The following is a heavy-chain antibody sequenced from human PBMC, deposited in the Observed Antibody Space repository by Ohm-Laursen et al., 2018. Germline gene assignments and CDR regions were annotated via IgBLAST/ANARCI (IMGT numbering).Heavy chain of an antibody. CDR2: INPNNGGT. CDR1: GYTFTGYY. D-gene: IGHD6-13*01. CDR3: ARDLIGAVGTTFDI. V-gene: IGHV1-2*06. Sequence: SSVKVSCKASGYTFTGYYIHCVRQAPGQGLEWMGRINPNNGGTNYAQRFQGRVTMTRDTSISTAYIELSRLTSDDTAVYYCARDLIGAVGTTFDIWGQGTMVTVSS. J-gene: IGHJ3*02.